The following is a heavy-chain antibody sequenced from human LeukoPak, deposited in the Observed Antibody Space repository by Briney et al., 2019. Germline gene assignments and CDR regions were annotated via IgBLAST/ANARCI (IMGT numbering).Heavy chain of an antibody. D-gene: IGHD2-2*03. CDR1: GGTFSSYA. J-gene: IGHJ4*02. V-gene: IGHV1-69*01. Sequence: GASVKVSCKASGGTFSSYAISWVRQAPGQGLEWMGGIIPIFGTANYAQKFQGRVTITADESTSTAYMELSSLRSEDTAVYYCARDRGDCSSTSCYAYFDYWGQGTLVTVSS. CDR2: IIPIFGTA. CDR3: ARDRGDCSSTSCYAYFDY.